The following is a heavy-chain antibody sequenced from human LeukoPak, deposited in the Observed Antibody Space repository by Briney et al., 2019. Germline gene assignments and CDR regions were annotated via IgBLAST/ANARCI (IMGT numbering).Heavy chain of an antibody. CDR1: GFTFSSYW. D-gene: IGHD1-1*01. CDR2: IKQDGSEK. J-gene: IGHJ4*02. CDR3: ARSENWNPYYFSY. Sequence: SGGSLRLSCGDSGFTFSSYWISWVLQAPGKGLEWLANIKQDGSEKYYVESVKGRFTISRDNVKNLLYLQVHSLRAEDTAVYYCARSENWNPYYFSYWGQGTLVTVSS. V-gene: IGHV3-7*02.